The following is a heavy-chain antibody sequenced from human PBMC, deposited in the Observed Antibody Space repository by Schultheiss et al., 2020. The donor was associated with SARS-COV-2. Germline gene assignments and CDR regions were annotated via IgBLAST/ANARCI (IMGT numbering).Heavy chain of an antibody. J-gene: IGHJ6*02. Sequence: SETLSLTCTVSGGSISSYYWSWIRQHPGKGLEWIGYIYYSGSTYYNPSLKSRVTISVDTSKNQFSLKLSSVTAADTAVYYCAREGSSGWYGVDCYGMDVWGQGTTVTVSS. D-gene: IGHD6-19*01. CDR1: GGSISSYY. CDR3: AREGSSGWYGVDCYGMDV. CDR2: IYYSGST. V-gene: IGHV4-59*06.